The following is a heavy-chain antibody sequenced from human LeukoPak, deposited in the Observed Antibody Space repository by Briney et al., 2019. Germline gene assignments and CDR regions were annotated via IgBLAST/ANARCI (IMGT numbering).Heavy chain of an antibody. V-gene: IGHV1-2*02. CDR3: AVFGSIAAAGKDY. D-gene: IGHD6-13*01. CDR2: INPNSGGT. CDR1: GYTFTGYY. J-gene: IGHJ4*02. Sequence: ASVKVSCEASGYTFTGYYMHWVRQAPGQGLEWMGWINPNSGGTNYAQKFQGRVTMTRDTSISTAYMELSRLRSDDTAVYYCAVFGSIAAAGKDYWGQGTLATVSS.